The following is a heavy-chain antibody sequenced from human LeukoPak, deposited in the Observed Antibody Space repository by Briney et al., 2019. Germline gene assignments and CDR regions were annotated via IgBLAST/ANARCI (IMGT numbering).Heavy chain of an antibody. V-gene: IGHV1-18*01. J-gene: IGHJ4*02. CDR1: GYTFTSYG. Sequence: GASVKVSCKASGYTFTSYGISWVRQAPGQGLEWMGWISAYNGNTNYAQKPQGRVTMTTDTSTSTAYMELRSLRSDDTAAYYCARGSGIAAAGTLLLDYWGQGTLVTVSS. CDR3: ARGSGIAAAGTLLLDY. CDR2: ISAYNGNT. D-gene: IGHD6-13*01.